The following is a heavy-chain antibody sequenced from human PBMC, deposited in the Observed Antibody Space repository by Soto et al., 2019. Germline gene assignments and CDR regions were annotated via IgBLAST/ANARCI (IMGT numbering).Heavy chain of an antibody. CDR1: GYTFIGYY. CDR3: AKYCSSVSCHDEP. V-gene: IGHV1-2*02. J-gene: IGHJ3*01. D-gene: IGHD2-15*01. Sequence: ASVKVSCKASGYTFIGYYIHWVRQAPGQGLEWMGWINPNSGSTNYAQKFQGRVTMTKDTSISTTYMDLSRLISDDTAVYYCAKYCSSVSCHDEPWGQGKMVTVS. CDR2: INPNSGST.